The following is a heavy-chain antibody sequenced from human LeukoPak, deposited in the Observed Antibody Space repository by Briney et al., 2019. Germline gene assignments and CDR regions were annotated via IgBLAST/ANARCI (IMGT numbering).Heavy chain of an antibody. J-gene: IGHJ4*02. D-gene: IGHD3-22*01. CDR1: GGSISRTSYY. Sequence: KPSETLSLTCSVSGGSISRTSYYWGWIRQPPGKGLEWIGSIYYSGSTYYNPSLKSRVTISVDTSKNQFSLKLSSVTAADTAVYFCARHRGDNYESTGRFDYWGQGTLVTVSS. CDR3: ARHRGDNYESTGRFDY. V-gene: IGHV4-39*01. CDR2: IYYSGST.